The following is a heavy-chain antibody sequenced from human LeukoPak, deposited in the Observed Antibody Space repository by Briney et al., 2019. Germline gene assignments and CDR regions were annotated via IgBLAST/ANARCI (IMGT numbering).Heavy chain of an antibody. V-gene: IGHV3-23*01. CDR2: ISGRSGST. Sequence: GASLRLSCAASGFIFSNYAMYWVRQAPGKGLEWVSAISGRSGSTYYADSVKGRFTISRDSSKNTLYLQMNSLRADDTAVSYCAKWGDYDVLTGYYVSDFWGQGTLVTVSS. J-gene: IGHJ4*02. CDR3: AKWGDYDVLTGYYVSDF. CDR1: GFIFSNYA. D-gene: IGHD3-9*01.